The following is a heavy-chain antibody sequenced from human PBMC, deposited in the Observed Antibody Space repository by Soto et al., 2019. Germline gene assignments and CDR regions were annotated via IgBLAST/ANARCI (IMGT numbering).Heavy chain of an antibody. V-gene: IGHV3-74*01. CDR3: VRGGGGGSFDQ. CDR1: GFTLGSYW. CDR2: LSGDGTGT. Sequence: EVELVESGGGLVQPGGSLRLSCAASGFTLGSYWMHWVREAPGKGLVWVSRLSGDGTGTRYADLVKGRFTISGDNAKNTLYLDMNSLGPDDTAVYFCVRGGGGGSFDQWGQGTLVTVSS. D-gene: IGHD2-15*01. J-gene: IGHJ4*02.